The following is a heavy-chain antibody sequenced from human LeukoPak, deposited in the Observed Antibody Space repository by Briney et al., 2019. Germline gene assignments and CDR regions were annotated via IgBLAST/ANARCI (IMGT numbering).Heavy chain of an antibody. CDR3: AREGCSSTSCYFDY. J-gene: IGHJ4*02. CDR2: ISSSSSYI. V-gene: IGHV3-21*01. Sequence: PGGSLRLSCAASGFTFSSYSMNWVRQAPGKGLEWVSSISSSSSYIYYADSVKGRSTISRDNAKNSLYLQMNSLRAEDTAVYYCAREGCSSTSCYFDYWGQGTLVTVSS. D-gene: IGHD2-2*01. CDR1: GFTFSSYS.